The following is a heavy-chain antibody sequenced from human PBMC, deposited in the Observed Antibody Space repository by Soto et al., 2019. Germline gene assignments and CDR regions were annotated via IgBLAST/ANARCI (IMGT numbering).Heavy chain of an antibody. J-gene: IGHJ5*02. CDR2: MYVDGEA. Sequence: QLLLQGSRPELVKPSETVSLSCTVSGGSITSDGYYWGWLRQSPGKGLEWIGSMYVDGEAYYYPSLASRVTISLDTSKSEFSLRLNSVTAADTAVYYCARSQGSSRHGFDPWGQGTLVTVSS. CDR1: GGSITSDGYY. D-gene: IGHD6-6*01. V-gene: IGHV4-39*01. CDR3: ARSQGSSRHGFDP.